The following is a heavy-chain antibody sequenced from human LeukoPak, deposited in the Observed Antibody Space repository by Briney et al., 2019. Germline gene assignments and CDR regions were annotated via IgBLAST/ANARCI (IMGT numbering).Heavy chain of an antibody. V-gene: IGHV5-51*01. D-gene: IGHD3-10*01. J-gene: IGHJ5*02. CDR2: IYPGDSDT. CDR1: GYSFTSYW. CDR3: ARRKAELLWFGELLAYNWFDP. Sequence: TGESLKISCKGSGYSFTSYWIGWVRQMPGKGLEWMGIIYPGDSDTRYSPSFQGQVTISADKSISTAYLQWSRLKASDTAMYYCARRKAELLWFGELLAYNWFDPWGQGTLVTVSS.